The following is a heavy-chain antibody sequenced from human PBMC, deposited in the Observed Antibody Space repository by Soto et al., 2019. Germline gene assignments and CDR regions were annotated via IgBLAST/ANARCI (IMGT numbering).Heavy chain of an antibody. CDR2: MNANSGNT. CDR3: ARGPDGYYYYGMDV. J-gene: IGHJ6*01. CDR1: GYTFTSYD. Sequence: QVQLVQSGAEVKKPGASVKVSCKASGYTFTSYDINWVRQATGQGLEWMGWMNANSGNTGYAQKFQGRVTMTRNTSVITAYMKLSSLRSEDTAVYYCARGPDGYYYYGMDVWGQGTKVTVSS. V-gene: IGHV1-8*01.